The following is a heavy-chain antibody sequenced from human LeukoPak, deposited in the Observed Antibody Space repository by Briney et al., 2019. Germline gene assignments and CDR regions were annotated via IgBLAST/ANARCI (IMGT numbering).Heavy chain of an antibody. CDR3: AKDTGVVVVTALYFES. J-gene: IGHJ4*02. CDR2: ISGIDGTT. Sequence: GGSLRLSCAASGFTFSSYNMNWVRQAPGKGLEWVSFISGIDGTTYYADSVKGRFTISRDNAKNTLYLQMNSLRVEDTALYYCAKDTGVVVVTALYFESWGKGTLVTVSS. D-gene: IGHD2-21*02. CDR1: GFTFSSYN. V-gene: IGHV3-23*01.